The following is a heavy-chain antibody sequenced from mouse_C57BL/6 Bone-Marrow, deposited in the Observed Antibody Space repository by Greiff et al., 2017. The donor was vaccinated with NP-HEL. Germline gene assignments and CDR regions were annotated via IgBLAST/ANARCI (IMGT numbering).Heavy chain of an antibody. CDR1: GYTFTSYW. J-gene: IGHJ4*01. D-gene: IGHD2-3*01. Sequence: QVQLQQPGAELVMPGASVKLSCKASGYTFTSYWMHWVKQRPGQGLEWIGEIDPSDSYTNYNQKFKGKSTLTVDKSSSTAYMQLSSLTSEDSAVYYCAREDGYYFYAMDYWGQGTSVTASS. V-gene: IGHV1-69*01. CDR3: AREDGYYFYAMDY. CDR2: IDPSDSYT.